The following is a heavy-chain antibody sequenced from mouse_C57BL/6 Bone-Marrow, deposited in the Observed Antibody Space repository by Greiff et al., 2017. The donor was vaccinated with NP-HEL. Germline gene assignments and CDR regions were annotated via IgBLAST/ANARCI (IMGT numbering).Heavy chain of an antibody. J-gene: IGHJ4*01. D-gene: IGHD2-1*01. CDR3: ASLIYYGNYVAMDY. V-gene: IGHV2-2*01. CDR1: GFSLTSYG. Sequence: QVQLQQSGPGLVQPSPSLSITCTVSGFSLTSYGVHWVRQSPGKGLEWLGVIWSGGSTDYYAAFISRLSISKDNSKSQVFFKMNSLQADDTAIYYCASLIYYGNYVAMDYWGQGTSVTVSS. CDR2: IWSGGST.